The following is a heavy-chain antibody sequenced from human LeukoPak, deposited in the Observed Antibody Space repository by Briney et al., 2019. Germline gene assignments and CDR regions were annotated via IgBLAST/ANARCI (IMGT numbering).Heavy chain of an antibody. V-gene: IGHV3-11*06. Sequence: LSLTCTVSGGSIRSDGYYWSWIRQAPGKGLEWVSYISSSSSYTNYADSVKGRFTISRDNAKNSLYLQMNSLRAEDTAVYYCARGRIYNYWGQGTLVTVSS. CDR2: ISSSSSYT. J-gene: IGHJ4*02. CDR3: ARGRIYNY. CDR1: GGSIRSDGYY.